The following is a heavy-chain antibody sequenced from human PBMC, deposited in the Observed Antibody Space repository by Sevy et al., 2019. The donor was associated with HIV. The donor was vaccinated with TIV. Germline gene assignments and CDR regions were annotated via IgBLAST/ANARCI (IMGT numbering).Heavy chain of an antibody. CDR3: AKDIPGYSGFDH. J-gene: IGHJ4*02. Sequence: GGSLRLSCAASGFTFDDYTMHWVRQVPGKGLEWVSLISRDAKKTDYADSVEGRFTVSRDNRKNSLYLQMNRLRSEDTALYFCAKDIPGYSGFDHWGQGTLVTVSS. D-gene: IGHD3-10*01. CDR1: GFTFDDYT. V-gene: IGHV3-43*01. CDR2: ISRDAKKT.